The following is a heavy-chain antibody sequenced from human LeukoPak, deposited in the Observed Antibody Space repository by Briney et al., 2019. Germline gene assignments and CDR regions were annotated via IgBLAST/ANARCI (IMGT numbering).Heavy chain of an antibody. J-gene: IGHJ6*02. Sequence: PWGSLRLSCAASGFTFSSYDMHWVGQATGKGLEWVSAIGTAGDTYYPGSVKGRFTISRENAKNSLYLQMNSLRAGDTAVYYCARDRYYGSGSSGMDVWGQRTTVTASS. CDR3: ARDRYYGSGSSGMDV. CDR1: GFTFSSYD. D-gene: IGHD3-10*01. V-gene: IGHV3-13*04. CDR2: IGTAGDT.